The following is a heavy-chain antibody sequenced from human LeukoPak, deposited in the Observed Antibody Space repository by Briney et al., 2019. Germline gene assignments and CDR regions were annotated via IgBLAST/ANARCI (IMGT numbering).Heavy chain of an antibody. CDR3: ARHYAYYGSGNFDREDYFEY. J-gene: IGHJ4*02. CDR1: GNSISSGDNY. CDR2: IYTSGST. V-gene: IGHV4-61*02. Sequence: PSETLSLTCTVSGNSISSGDNYWSWIRQPAGKGLEWIGRIYTSGSTNYNPSLKSRVTISVDTSKNQFSLKLSSVTAADTAVYYCARHYAYYGSGNFDREDYFEYWGQGTLVTVSS. D-gene: IGHD3-10*01.